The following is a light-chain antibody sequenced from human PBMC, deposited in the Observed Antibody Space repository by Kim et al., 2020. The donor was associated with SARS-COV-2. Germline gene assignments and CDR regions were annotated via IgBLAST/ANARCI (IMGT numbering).Light chain of an antibody. V-gene: IGKV1-39*01. J-gene: IGKJ1*01. CDR3: QQSYSTPRT. CDR2: AAS. Sequence: DIQMTQSPSSLSASVGDRVTITCRASQSISTYLNWYQQKPGKAPKLLISAASSLQSGVPSRFSGSGSGTDFTLTISNLQPEDFATYYCQQSYSTPRTFGQRAKVDIK. CDR1: QSISTY.